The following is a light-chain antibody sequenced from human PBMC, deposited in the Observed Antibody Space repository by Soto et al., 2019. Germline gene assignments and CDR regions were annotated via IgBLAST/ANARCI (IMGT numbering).Light chain of an antibody. J-gene: IGLJ1*01. CDR3: CSYAGSYTHV. V-gene: IGLV2-11*01. CDR2: DVI. CDR1: SSDVGTYTY. Sequence: QSALTQPRSVSGSPGQSVTISCTGTSSDVGTYTYVSWYQQHPAKAPKLIIYDVIKRPSGVPDRFSGSKSGNTAALTISGHQAEEEADYYCCSYAGSYTHVFGTGTKLTVL.